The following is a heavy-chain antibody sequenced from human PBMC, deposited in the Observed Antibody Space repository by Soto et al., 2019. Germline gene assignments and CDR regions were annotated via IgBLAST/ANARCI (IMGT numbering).Heavy chain of an antibody. CDR3: ATDYYDSSGYYSGPDAFDI. V-gene: IGHV3-23*01. J-gene: IGHJ3*02. D-gene: IGHD3-22*01. CDR2: ISGSGGST. Sequence: GSLRLSCAASGFTFSSYAMSWVRQAPGKGLEWVSAISGSGGSTYYADSVKGRFTISRDNSKNTLYLQMNSLRAEDTAVYYCATDYYDSSGYYSGPDAFDIWGQGTMVTVSS. CDR1: GFTFSSYA.